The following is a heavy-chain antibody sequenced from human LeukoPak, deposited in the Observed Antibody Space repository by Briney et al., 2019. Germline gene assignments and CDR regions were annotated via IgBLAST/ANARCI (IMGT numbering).Heavy chain of an antibody. CDR3: AKGVGIEGAGHFDP. CDR1: GFTFSSYA. J-gene: IGHJ5*02. CDR2: ISGSGYST. D-gene: IGHD6-13*01. V-gene: IGHV3-23*01. Sequence: GGSLRLSCAASGFTFSSYAMTWVRQAPGKGLVWVSSISGSGYSTYYADSVKGRFTISRDNSKNTLYLQMNSLRGEDTAVYYCAKGVGIEGAGHFDPWGQGTVVTVSS.